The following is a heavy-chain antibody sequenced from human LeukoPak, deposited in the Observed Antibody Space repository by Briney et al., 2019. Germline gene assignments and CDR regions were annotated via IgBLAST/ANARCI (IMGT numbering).Heavy chain of an antibody. V-gene: IGHV3-43*02. Sequence: GGSLRLSCAASGFTYDDYAMHWVRRAPGKGLEWVSLISGDGGSTYYADSVKGRFTISRDNSKNSLYLQMNSLRIEDTALYYCAKDSRYSSSWYYYYYGMDVWGQGTTVTVSS. CDR1: GFTYDDYA. D-gene: IGHD6-13*01. CDR3: AKDSRYSSSWYYYYYGMDV. CDR2: ISGDGGST. J-gene: IGHJ6*02.